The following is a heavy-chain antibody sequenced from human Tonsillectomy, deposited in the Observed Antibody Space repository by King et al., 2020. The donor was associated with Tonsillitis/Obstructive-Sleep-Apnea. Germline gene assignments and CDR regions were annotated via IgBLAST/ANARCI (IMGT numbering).Heavy chain of an antibody. D-gene: IGHD1-1*01. V-gene: IGHV1-2*02. J-gene: IGHJ6*02. Sequence: QLVQSGAEVEKPGAAVKVSCKASGFTFTAYYVHWVRQAPGQGLEWMGWINPNSGGTNYAQKFQGRVTMTGDTSTSTAYMELSRLRSDDTAVYYCAGGDDFYYGMDVWGQGTTVTVSS. CDR1: GFTFTAYY. CDR2: INPNSGGT. CDR3: AGGDDFYYGMDV.